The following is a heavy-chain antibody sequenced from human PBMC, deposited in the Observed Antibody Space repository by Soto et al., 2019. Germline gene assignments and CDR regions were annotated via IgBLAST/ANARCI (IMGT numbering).Heavy chain of an antibody. J-gene: IGHJ3*02. D-gene: IGHD4-17*01. CDR3: ARASTTVTLRWDTKLPDYAFDI. CDR1: GFTFSSYS. CDR2: ISNSSSTI. Sequence: GGSLRLSCAASGFTFSSYSMNWVRQAPGKGLEWVSYISNSSSTIYYADSVKGRFTISRDNAKNSLYLQMNSLRAEDTAVYYCARASTTVTLRWDTKLPDYAFDIWGQGTMVTVSS. V-gene: IGHV3-48*01.